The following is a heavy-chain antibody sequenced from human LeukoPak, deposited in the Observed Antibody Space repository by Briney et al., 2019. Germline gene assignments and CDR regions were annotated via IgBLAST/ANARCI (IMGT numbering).Heavy chain of an antibody. CDR3: AKRYSSGWYCLDY. V-gene: IGHV3-30*18. Sequence: PGRSLTLSCAASGFTFNSYGMHWVRQAPAKGLEWVAVISYDETEKYYADSAKGRFTDSRDNSKNTLYLQMNSLRAEDTAGYYCAKRYSSGWYCLDYWGQGTLVTVSS. CDR2: ISYDETEK. CDR1: GFTFNSYG. D-gene: IGHD6-19*01. J-gene: IGHJ4*02.